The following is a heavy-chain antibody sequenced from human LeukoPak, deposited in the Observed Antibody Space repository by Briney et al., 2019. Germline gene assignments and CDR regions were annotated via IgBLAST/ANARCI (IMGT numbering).Heavy chain of an antibody. CDR3: AREGSSTAHFDY. V-gene: IGHV4-34*01. Sequence: SETLSLTCAASGGSFSGYYWTWIRQPPGKGLEWIGEINHSGSTKYNPSLKSRVTLSVDTSKNQFSLKVSSVTAADTAVYYCAREGSSTAHFDYWGQGTLVTVSS. D-gene: IGHD4-11*01. CDR1: GGSFSGYY. CDR2: INHSGST. J-gene: IGHJ4*02.